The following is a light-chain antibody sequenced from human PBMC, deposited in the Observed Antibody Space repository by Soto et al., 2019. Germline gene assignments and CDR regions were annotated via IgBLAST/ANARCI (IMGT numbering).Light chain of an antibody. CDR3: HQYGSSPQT. CDR2: GAS. CDR1: QGVSSY. V-gene: IGKV3-20*01. J-gene: IGKJ1*01. Sequence: EIVMTQSPATLSVSPGERATLSCGASQGVSSYLAWYQQKPGQAPSLLIYGASSRATGIPDRFSGSGSGTEFTLTVDRLEPEDFAVYYCHQYGSSPQTFGRGTKVDIK.